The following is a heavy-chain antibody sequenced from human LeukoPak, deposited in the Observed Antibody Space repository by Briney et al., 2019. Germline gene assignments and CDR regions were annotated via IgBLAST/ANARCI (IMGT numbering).Heavy chain of an antibody. V-gene: IGHV1-69*05. Sequence: ASVKVSCKASGGTFSSYAISWVRQAPGQGLEWMGGIIPIFGTANYAQKFQGRVTITTDESTSTAYMELSSLRSEDTAVYYCARRVANWAVAGIGSWFDPWGQGTLVTVSS. D-gene: IGHD6-13*01. CDR1: GGTFSSYA. J-gene: IGHJ5*02. CDR2: IIPIFGTA. CDR3: ARRVANWAVAGIGSWFDP.